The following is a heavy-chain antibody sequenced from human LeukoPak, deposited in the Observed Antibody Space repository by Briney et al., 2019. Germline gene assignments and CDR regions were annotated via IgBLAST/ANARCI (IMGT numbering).Heavy chain of an antibody. V-gene: IGHV4-31*03. CDR2: IYYSGST. CDR3: ARGASNYGSFWFDP. Sequence: SETLSPTCTVSGGSIRSGGYYWSWIRQHPGKGLEWIGNIYYSGSTSYNPSLKSRVTISVDTSKNQFSLKLNSVTAADTAVYYCARGASNYGSFWFDPWGQGTLVTVSS. J-gene: IGHJ5*02. D-gene: IGHD4-11*01. CDR1: GGSIRSGGYY.